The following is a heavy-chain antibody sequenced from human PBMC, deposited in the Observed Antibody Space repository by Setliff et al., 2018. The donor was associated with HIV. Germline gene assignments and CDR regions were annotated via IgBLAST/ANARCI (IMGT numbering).Heavy chain of an antibody. Sequence: GGSLRLSCAASGFTFSSYAMHWVRQAPGKGLEWVALIAYDGGDEYFADSVKGRFAISRDYSRNTLHLQMNGLRPEDTAVYYCARGGYFDSSSAGALDVWGQGTLVTVSS. V-gene: IGHV3-30*09. CDR1: GFTFSSYA. D-gene: IGHD3-22*01. CDR2: IAYDGGDE. J-gene: IGHJ3*01. CDR3: ARGGYFDSSSAGALDV.